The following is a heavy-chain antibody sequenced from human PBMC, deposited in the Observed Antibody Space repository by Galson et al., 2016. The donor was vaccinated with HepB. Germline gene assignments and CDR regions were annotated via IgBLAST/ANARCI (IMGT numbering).Heavy chain of an antibody. D-gene: IGHD5-12*01. CDR3: ARHLATAGTRGFDY. Sequence: ETLSLTCDVLGGSISSANWWCWVRQPPGKGLEWIGEIYLGGRTHYNPSLESRITISIDNSNNRFSLHLNSATAADTAVYYCARHLATAGTRGFDYWGQGTLVTVSS. J-gene: IGHJ4*02. V-gene: IGHV4-4*02. CDR1: GGSISSANW. CDR2: IYLGGRT.